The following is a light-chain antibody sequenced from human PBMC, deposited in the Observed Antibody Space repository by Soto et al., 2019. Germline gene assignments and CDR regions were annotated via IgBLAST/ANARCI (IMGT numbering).Light chain of an antibody. Sequence: QTVLTQPPSVSGAPGQRDTISCTGSSSNIGAGYDVHWYQQLPGTAPKLLIYGNSNRPSGVPDRFSGSKSGTSASLAITGLQAEDEADYYSQSYDSSLSENYVFGTGTKLTVL. CDR2: GNS. CDR3: QSYDSSLSENYV. V-gene: IGLV1-40*01. CDR1: SSNIGAGYD. J-gene: IGLJ1*01.